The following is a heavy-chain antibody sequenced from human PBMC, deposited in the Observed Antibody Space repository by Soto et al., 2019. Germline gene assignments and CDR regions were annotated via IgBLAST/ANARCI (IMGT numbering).Heavy chain of an antibody. Sequence: EVQLLESGGGLVQPGGSLRLSCAASGFTFSSYAMSWVRQAPGKGLEWVSAISGSGGSTYYTDSVKGRFTISRDNSKNTLYLQMNSLRAEDTAVYYCAKGLSSGYVYWYFDLWGRGTLVTVSS. CDR2: ISGSGGST. V-gene: IGHV3-23*01. D-gene: IGHD3-22*01. CDR1: GFTFSSYA. CDR3: AKGLSSGYVYWYFDL. J-gene: IGHJ2*01.